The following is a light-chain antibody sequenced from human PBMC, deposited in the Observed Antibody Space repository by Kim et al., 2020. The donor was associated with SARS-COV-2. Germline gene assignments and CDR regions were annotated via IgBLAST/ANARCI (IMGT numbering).Light chain of an antibody. CDR3: QQYYSYPPT. CDR1: QGISRY. V-gene: IGKV1-8*01. Sequence: ATTGDKVTITCRARQGISRYLAWEQQKPGKAPKLLIYAAATLQSGVPSRFSGSGSGTDFTLTISCLQSEDFATYYCQQYYSYPPTFGQGTKVEIK. CDR2: AAA. J-gene: IGKJ1*01.